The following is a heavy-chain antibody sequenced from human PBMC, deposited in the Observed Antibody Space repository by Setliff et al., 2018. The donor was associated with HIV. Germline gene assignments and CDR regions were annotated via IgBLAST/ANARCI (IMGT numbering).Heavy chain of an antibody. D-gene: IGHD2-15*01. J-gene: IGHJ6*04. CDR2: IIPIFGTA. Sequence: GASVKVSCKASGGTFSSYVINWVRQAPGQGLEWMGGIIPIFGTANYAQKFQARVTITADESTSTVYMELSSLRSEDTAVYYCARDSRDIVVVIAPEPEPYYYYGMDVWGEGTTVTVSS. V-gene: IGHV1-69*13. CDR1: GGTFSSYV. CDR3: ARDSRDIVVVIAPEPEPYYYYGMDV.